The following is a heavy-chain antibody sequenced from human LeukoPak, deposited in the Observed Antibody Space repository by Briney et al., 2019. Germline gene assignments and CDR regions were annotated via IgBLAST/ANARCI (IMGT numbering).Heavy chain of an antibody. CDR1: GFTFGDYA. D-gene: IGHD6-19*01. V-gene: IGHV3-49*04. J-gene: IGHJ4*02. CDR3: TRDSRSGWYGGDDY. Sequence: GGSLRLSCTASGFTFGDYAMSWVRQAPGKGLEWVGFIRSKAYGGTTEYAASVKGRFTISRDDSKSIAYLQMNSLKTEDTAVYYCTRDSRSGWYGGDDYWGQGTLVTVSS. CDR2: IRSKAYGGTT.